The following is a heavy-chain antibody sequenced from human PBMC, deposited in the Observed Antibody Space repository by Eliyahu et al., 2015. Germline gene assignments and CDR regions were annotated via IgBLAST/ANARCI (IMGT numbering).Heavy chain of an antibody. CDR2: ISYDGSNK. CDR3: AKLHLGGGYYSDAFDI. V-gene: IGHV3-30*18. J-gene: IGHJ3*02. D-gene: IGHD3-22*01. CDR1: GXXFGSXG. Sequence: QVQLVESGGGVVQPGXSLXLSCAASGXXFGSXGMHWVRQAPGKGLEWVAVISYDGSNKYYADSVKGRFTISRDNSKNTLYLQMNSLRAEDTAVYYCAKLHLGGGYYSDAFDIWGQGTMVTVSS.